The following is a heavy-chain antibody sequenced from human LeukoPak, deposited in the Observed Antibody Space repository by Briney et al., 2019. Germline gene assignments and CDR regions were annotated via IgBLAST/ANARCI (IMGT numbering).Heavy chain of an antibody. J-gene: IGHJ4*02. CDR1: GYTFTSYY. Sequence: ASVKVSCKASGYTFTSYYMHWVRQAPGQGLEWMGIINPSGGSTSYAQKFQGRVTMTRDMSTSTVYMELSSLRSEDTAVYYCARDRLRSSGYTSLDYWGQGTLVTVSS. CDR3: ARDRLRSSGYTSLDY. V-gene: IGHV1-46*01. CDR2: INPSGGST. D-gene: IGHD3-22*01.